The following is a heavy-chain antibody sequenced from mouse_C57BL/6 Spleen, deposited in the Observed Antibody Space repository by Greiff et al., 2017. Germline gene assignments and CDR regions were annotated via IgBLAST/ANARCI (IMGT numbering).Heavy chain of an antibody. Sequence: VQLQESGAELMKPGASVKLSCKATGYTFTGYWIEWVKQRPGHGLEWIGEILPGSGSTNYNEKFKGKATFTAETSSNTAYMQLSSLTTEDSAIYYCARGIITTVVEDWYFDVWGTGTTVTVSS. CDR2: ILPGSGST. V-gene: IGHV1-9*01. CDR1: GYTFTGYW. J-gene: IGHJ1*03. D-gene: IGHD1-1*01. CDR3: ARGIITTVVEDWYFDV.